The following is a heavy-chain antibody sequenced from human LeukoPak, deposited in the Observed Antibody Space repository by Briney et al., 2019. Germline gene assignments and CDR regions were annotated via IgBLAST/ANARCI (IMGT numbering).Heavy chain of an antibody. J-gene: IGHJ5*02. CDR1: VYTFTGYY. V-gene: IGHV1-2*02. CDR3: ARAEAMVTGWFDP. Sequence: ASLKVSCKASVYTFTGYYMHWVRQAPGQGLEWVGWINPNSGGTNNAQKFQGRVTITADKCTRTAYMELSSLRSEDTAVCYCARAEAMVTGWFDPWGQGTLVTVSS. D-gene: IGHD5-18*01. CDR2: INPNSGGT.